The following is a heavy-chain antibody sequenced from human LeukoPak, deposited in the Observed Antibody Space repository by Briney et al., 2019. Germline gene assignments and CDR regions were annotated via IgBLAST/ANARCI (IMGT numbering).Heavy chain of an antibody. Sequence: PSETLSLTCAVYGGSFSGYYWSWIRQPPGKGLEWIGEINHSGSTNYNPSLKSRVTISVDTSKNQFSLNLSSVTAADTAVYYCARGRSGNFFDYWGQGTLVTVSS. J-gene: IGHJ4*02. D-gene: IGHD3-3*01. V-gene: IGHV4-34*01. CDR3: ARGRSGNFFDY. CDR2: INHSGST. CDR1: GGSFSGYY.